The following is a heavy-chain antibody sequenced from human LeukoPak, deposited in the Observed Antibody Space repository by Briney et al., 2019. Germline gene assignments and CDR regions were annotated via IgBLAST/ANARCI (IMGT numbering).Heavy chain of an antibody. CDR1: GYTFTSYY. CDR3: ATFCGGDCSSGASPYYFDY. V-gene: IGHV1-24*01. Sequence: ASVTVSCTASGYTFTSYYMHWVRQAPGKGLEWMGGFDPEDGETIYAQKFQGRVTMTGDTSTDTAYMELSSLRSEDTAVYYCATFCGGDCSSGASPYYFDYWGQGTLVTVSS. D-gene: IGHD2-21*02. CDR2: FDPEDGET. J-gene: IGHJ4*02.